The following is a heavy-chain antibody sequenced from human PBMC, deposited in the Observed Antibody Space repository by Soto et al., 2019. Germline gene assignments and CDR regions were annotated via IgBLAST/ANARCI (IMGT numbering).Heavy chain of an antibody. D-gene: IGHD2-21*02. J-gene: IGHJ4*02. CDR2: ISGSGATT. V-gene: IGHV3-23*01. CDR3: AKDPEVVVTAPDY. Sequence: EVQLLESGGGWVQPGGSLGLSFAASGFTFNRYAMNWFPRAAGKGLEWVSGISGSGATTYYADSVKGRFTISRDNSKNTLYLQMNSLGAGDTAVYYCAKDPEVVVTAPDYWGQGTLVTVSS. CDR1: GFTFNRYA.